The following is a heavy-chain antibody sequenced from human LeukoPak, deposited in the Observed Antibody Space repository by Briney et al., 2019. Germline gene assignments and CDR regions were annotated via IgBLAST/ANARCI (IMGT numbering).Heavy chain of an antibody. Sequence: EASVKVSCKASGGTFSSYAISWVRQAPGQGLEWMGGIIPIFGTANYAQKFQGRVTITADKSTSTAYMELSSLRSEDTAVYYCARVYYGSGPFDLWGRGTLVTVSS. D-gene: IGHD3-10*01. CDR1: GGTFSSYA. J-gene: IGHJ2*01. CDR3: ARVYYGSGPFDL. CDR2: IIPIFGTA. V-gene: IGHV1-69*06.